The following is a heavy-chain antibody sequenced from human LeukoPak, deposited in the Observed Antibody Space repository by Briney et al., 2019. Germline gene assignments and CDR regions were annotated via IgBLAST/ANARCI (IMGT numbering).Heavy chain of an antibody. V-gene: IGHV3-7*03. J-gene: IGHJ4*02. D-gene: IGHD3-10*01. Sequence: GGSLRLSCAASGFTFSSYWMSWVRQAPGKGLEWVANIKQDGSEKYYVDSVKGRFTISRDNAKNSLYLQMNSLRAEDTAVYYCARLRQLVTMVRGVTYYFDYWSQGTLVTVSS. CDR2: IKQDGSEK. CDR3: ARLRQLVTMVRGVTYYFDY. CDR1: GFTFSSYW.